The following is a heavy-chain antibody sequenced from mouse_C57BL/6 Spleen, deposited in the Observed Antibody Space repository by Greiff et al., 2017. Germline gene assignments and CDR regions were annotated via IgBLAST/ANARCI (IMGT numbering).Heavy chain of an antibody. CDR2: IYPSDSGT. Sequence: VQLQQSGAELVKPGSSVKLSCKASGYTFTSYWMHWVKQRPGQGLEWIGNIYPSDSGTNYNQKFKGKATLTVDKSSSTAYMQLSSLTSEDSAVYDCARWWGGGRYYFDYWGQGTTLTVSS. CDR3: ARWWGGGRYYFDY. D-gene: IGHD1-1*02. CDR1: GYTFTSYW. J-gene: IGHJ2*01. V-gene: IGHV1-61*01.